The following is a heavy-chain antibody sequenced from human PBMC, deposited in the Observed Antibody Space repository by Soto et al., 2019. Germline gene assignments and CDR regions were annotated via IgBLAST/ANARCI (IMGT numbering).Heavy chain of an antibody. CDR3: AKATRGGAATLIRDY. J-gene: IGHJ4*02. CDR2: ISGSGGST. D-gene: IGHD6-13*01. Sequence: EVQLLESGGGLVQPGGSLRLSCAAAGFTFSIYAMSWVRQAPGKGLEWVSAISGSGGSTYYADSVKGRFTISRDNSKNTLYLQMNSLRADDTAVYYCAKATRGGAATLIRDYWGQGTLVTV. V-gene: IGHV3-23*01. CDR1: GFTFSIYA.